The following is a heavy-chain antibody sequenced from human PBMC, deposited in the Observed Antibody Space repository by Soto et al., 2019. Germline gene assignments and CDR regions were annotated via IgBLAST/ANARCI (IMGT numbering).Heavy chain of an antibody. V-gene: IGHV1-46*01. D-gene: IGHD5-18*01. Sequence: ASVKVSCKASGYTFTSYYMHWVRQAPGQGLEWMGIMSPSAGSTSYAQKSQGRVTMTRDTSTSTVYMELSSLISEDTAVYYCARAGGYSQGYFDLWGRGTLVTVSS. CDR1: GYTFTSYY. CDR3: ARAGGYSQGYFDL. J-gene: IGHJ2*01. CDR2: MSPSAGST.